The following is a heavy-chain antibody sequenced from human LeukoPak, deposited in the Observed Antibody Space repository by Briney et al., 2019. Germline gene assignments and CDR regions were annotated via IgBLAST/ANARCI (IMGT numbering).Heavy chain of an antibody. V-gene: IGHV1-2*06. CDR1: GYTFTGYY. CDR2: INPNSGGT. CDR3: ARVKKGTYYDFWSGYLRYFDY. Sequence: ASVKVSCKASGYTFTGYYMHWVRQAPGQGLEWMGRINPNSGGTNYAQKFQGRVTMTRDTSISTAYMELSRLRSDDTAVYYCARVKKGTYYDFWSGYLRYFDYWGQGTLVTVSS. D-gene: IGHD3-3*01. J-gene: IGHJ4*02.